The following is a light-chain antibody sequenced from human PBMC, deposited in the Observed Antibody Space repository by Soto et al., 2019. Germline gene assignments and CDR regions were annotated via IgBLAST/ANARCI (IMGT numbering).Light chain of an antibody. V-gene: IGLV1-47*01. CDR2: RNN. CDR1: SSNIGSNY. CDR3: AAWDDSLSGWV. J-gene: IGLJ3*02. Sequence: QSVLTQPPSASGTPGQRVTISCSGSSSNIGSNYVYWYQQLPGTAPKLLIYRNNQRPSGVPDRFSGSKSVTSASLAISGLRSEDEADYYCAAWDDSLSGWVFGGGTKLPVL.